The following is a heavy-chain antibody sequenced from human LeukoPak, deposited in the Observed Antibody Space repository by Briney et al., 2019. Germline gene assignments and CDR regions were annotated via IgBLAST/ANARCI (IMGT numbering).Heavy chain of an antibody. V-gene: IGHV5-51*01. Sequence: GEPLQISCRGSGSRFNSSWIGWVRQMPGKGLEWMGIIYPGDSETRYSPSFQGQVTISADKSISAAHLQWSSLKASDTAMYYCARLGPMLRGGAPFDYWGQGTLVTVSS. D-gene: IGHD3-10*01. CDR2: IYPGDSET. CDR1: GSRFNSSW. CDR3: ARLGPMLRGGAPFDY. J-gene: IGHJ4*02.